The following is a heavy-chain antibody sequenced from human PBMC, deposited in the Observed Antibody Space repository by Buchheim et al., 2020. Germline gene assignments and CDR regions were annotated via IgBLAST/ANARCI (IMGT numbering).Heavy chain of an antibody. CDR2: IVGSGDSA. Sequence: EVLLLESGGGLVQPGGSLRLSCAVSGFTFINYAMSWVRQAPGKGLEWVSVIVGSGDSAYYADSVKGRFTISSDNSENTGHHQMHSLRAEDTAVYYCAKARSGIAAAGSNYWGQGTL. J-gene: IGHJ4*02. CDR1: GFTFINYA. D-gene: IGHD6-13*01. CDR3: AKARSGIAAAGSNY. V-gene: IGHV3-23*01.